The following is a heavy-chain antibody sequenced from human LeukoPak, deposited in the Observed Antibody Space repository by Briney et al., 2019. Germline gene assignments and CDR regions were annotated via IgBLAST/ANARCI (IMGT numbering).Heavy chain of an antibody. CDR1: GGPISSDGYY. V-gene: IGHV4-31*03. D-gene: IGHD4-11*01. J-gene: IGHJ5*02. CDR3: ARAGHYRFDP. CDR2: IYYTGTT. Sequence: SETLSLTCTVSGGPISSDGYYWSWIRQLPGKGLEWIAYIYYTGTTYYNPSLQSRVSISIDTSKNQFSLKLNSVTAADTAVYYCARAGHYRFDPWGQGTLVTVSS.